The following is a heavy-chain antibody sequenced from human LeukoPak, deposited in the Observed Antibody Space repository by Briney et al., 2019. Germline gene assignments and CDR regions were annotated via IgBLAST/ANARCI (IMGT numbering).Heavy chain of an antibody. Sequence: GGSLRLSCAASGFTFSTHGIHWVRQAPGKGLEWVSSISSSSSYIYYADSVKGRFAISRDNAKNSLYLQMNSLRAEDTAVYYCARGRYGGYSFDYWGQGTLVTVSS. V-gene: IGHV3-21*01. D-gene: IGHD4-23*01. J-gene: IGHJ4*02. CDR1: GFTFSTHG. CDR3: ARGRYGGYSFDY. CDR2: ISSSSSYI.